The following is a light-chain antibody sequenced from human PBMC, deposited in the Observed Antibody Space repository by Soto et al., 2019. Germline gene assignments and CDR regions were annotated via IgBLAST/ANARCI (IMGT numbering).Light chain of an antibody. V-gene: IGKV3-20*01. J-gene: IGKJ1*01. CDR3: QQYGSSRT. CDR1: QTVSNNY. Sequence: EIVLTQSPGTLSLSPGERATLSCRASQTVSNNYLAWYQQKPGQAPRLFIYGASTRATGIPDRFSGSGSGTDFTLTVSRLEPEDFAVYYCQQYGSSRTLGQGTKVDIK. CDR2: GAS.